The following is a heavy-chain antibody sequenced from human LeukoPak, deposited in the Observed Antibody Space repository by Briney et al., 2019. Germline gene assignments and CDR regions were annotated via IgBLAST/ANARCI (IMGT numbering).Heavy chain of an antibody. V-gene: IGHV3-73*01. D-gene: IGHD6-6*01. CDR2: IRSKANSYAT. J-gene: IGHJ6*02. CDR3: TRHTPSRYSSSHYYYGMDV. Sequence: GGSLKLSCAASGFTFSGSAMHWVRQASGKGLEWVGRIRSKANSYATAYAASVKGRFTISRDDSKNTAYLQMNSLKTEDTAVYCCTRHTPSRYSSSHYYYGMDVWGQGTTVTVSS. CDR1: GFTFSGSA.